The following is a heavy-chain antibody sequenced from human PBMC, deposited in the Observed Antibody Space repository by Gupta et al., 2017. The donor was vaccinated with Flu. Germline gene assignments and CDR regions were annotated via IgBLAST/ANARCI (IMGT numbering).Heavy chain of an antibody. V-gene: IGHV4-4*07. CDR1: YY. CDR2: IYTSGSA. D-gene: IGHD2-15*01. CDR3: ARDTTHFCGTSGCSLNYYFDY. Sequence: YYWSWIRQPAGKGLEWIGRIYTSGSANYNPSLKSRVTMSADTSKSQFSLRLTSVTAADTAVYYCARDTTHFCGTSGCSLNYYFDYWGPGTLVTVSS. J-gene: IGHJ4*02.